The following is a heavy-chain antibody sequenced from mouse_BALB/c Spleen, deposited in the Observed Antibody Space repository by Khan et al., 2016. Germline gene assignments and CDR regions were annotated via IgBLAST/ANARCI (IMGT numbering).Heavy chain of an antibody. CDR2: IWAGGSP. CDR3: ARDDQDYDAWFAS. J-gene: IGHJ3*01. Sequence: QVQLQQSGPGLVAPSQSLSITCTVSGFSLTNSGVHWVRQPPGKGLDWLGVIWAGGSPDYNSALMSRLSITKDNSQNHVLLKTNSLQTDDTAMYYCARDDQDYDAWFASWGQGTLVTVSA. D-gene: IGHD2-4*01. V-gene: IGHV2-9*02. CDR1: GFSLTNSG.